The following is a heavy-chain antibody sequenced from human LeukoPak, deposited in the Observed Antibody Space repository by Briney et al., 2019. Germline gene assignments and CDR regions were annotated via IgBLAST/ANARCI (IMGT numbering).Heavy chain of an antibody. CDR3: AKDLGFCNGDSCYSDGMDV. Sequence: SLRLSCAASGFTFDDYAMHWVRQAPGKGLGWVSGISWNRGIIGYVDSVKGRFTISRDNAKSSLFLQMNSLRAEDTALYYCAKDLGFCNGDSCYSDGMDVWGQGTTVTVSS. CDR1: GFTFDDYA. CDR2: ISWNRGII. V-gene: IGHV3-9*01. D-gene: IGHD2-15*01. J-gene: IGHJ6*02.